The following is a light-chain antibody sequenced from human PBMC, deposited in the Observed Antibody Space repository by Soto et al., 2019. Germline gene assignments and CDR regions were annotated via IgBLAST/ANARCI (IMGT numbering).Light chain of an antibody. V-gene: IGKV3-20*01. J-gene: IGKJ4*01. CDR3: QQYGSSLLS. Sequence: EIVLTQSPGTLSLSPGEGASLSCKASQSVYNNYLAWYQHKPGRSPRLLIYGASSRATGIPDRFSGSGSGTDFTLTITRLEPEDFAVYYCQQYGSSLLSFGGGTKVDI. CDR2: GAS. CDR1: QSVYNNY.